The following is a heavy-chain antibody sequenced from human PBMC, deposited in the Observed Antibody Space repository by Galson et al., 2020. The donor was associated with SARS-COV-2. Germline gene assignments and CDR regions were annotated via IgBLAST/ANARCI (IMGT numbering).Heavy chain of an antibody. CDR2: IYYSGST. V-gene: IGHV4-39*01. J-gene: IGHJ4*02. Sequence: SETLSLTCTVSGGSISSSSYYWGWLRQPPGKGLEGIGSIYYSGSTYYNPSLKSRVTISVDTSKNQFSLKLSSVTAADTAVYYCARHEGGYPARYFDYWGQGTLVTVSS. D-gene: IGHD5-12*01. CDR3: ARHEGGYPARYFDY. CDR1: GGSISSSSYY.